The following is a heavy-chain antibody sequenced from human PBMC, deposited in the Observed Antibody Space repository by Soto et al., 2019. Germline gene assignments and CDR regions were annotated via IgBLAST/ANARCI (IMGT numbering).Heavy chain of an antibody. CDR3: ARDRGSDYDSTSGYYYY. D-gene: IGHD3-22*01. CDR2: IYSSGAT. Sequence: SETLSLTCTVSGGSISNSDYYWTWIRQPPGKGLEWIGYIYSSGATPYNPSLESRVTISGDTSKNQFSLRLTSVTAADTAVYYCARDRGSDYDSTSGYYYYWGQGTLVTVSS. CDR1: GGSISNSDYY. J-gene: IGHJ4*02. V-gene: IGHV4-30-4*01.